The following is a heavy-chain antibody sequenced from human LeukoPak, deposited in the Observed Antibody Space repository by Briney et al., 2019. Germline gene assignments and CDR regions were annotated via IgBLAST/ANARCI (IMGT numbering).Heavy chain of an antibody. CDR2: IRPMTGDT. J-gene: IGHJ5*02. CDR1: GYNFPSYY. CDR3: GRGVQSFDP. Sequence: GASVKFSCNASGYNFPSYYIHWVRQAPGQGLEWLGYIRPMTGDTNYAQKFQDRVTFSMDTSTATAYMELRSLRSDDTAFYYCGRGVQSFDPWGQGTLVTVSS. V-gene: IGHV1-2*02.